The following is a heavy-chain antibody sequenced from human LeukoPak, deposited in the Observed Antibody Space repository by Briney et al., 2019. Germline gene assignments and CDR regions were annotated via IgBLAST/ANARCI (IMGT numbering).Heavy chain of an antibody. CDR1: GGSISSGSYY. CDR2: IYTSGST. CDR3: ARRWSRYDYVRGSYRDAFDI. Sequence: SETLSLTCAVSGGSISSGSYYWSWIRQPAGKGLEWIGRIYTSGSTNYNPSLKSRVTISVDTSKSQVSLKLSSVTAADTAVYYCARRWSRYDYVRGSYRDAFDIWGQGTMVTVSS. J-gene: IGHJ3*02. V-gene: IGHV4-61*02. D-gene: IGHD3-16*02.